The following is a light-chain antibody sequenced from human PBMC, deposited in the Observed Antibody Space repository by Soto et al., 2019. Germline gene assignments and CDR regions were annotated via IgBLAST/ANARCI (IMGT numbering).Light chain of an antibody. CDR3: QQYGSPLT. J-gene: IGKJ5*01. CDR1: QSVSSNY. CDR2: GAS. V-gene: IGKV3-20*01. Sequence: EIVLTQSPGTLSLSPGERATLSCRASQSVSSNYLAWYQQKPGQAPRLLIYGASSRATGIPDRFSGSGSGTDFTLTISRLEPEDFAVYYCQQYGSPLTFGQGTRLEIK.